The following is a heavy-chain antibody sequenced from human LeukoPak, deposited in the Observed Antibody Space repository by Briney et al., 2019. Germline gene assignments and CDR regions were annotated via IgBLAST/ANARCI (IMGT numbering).Heavy chain of an antibody. D-gene: IGHD3-10*01. V-gene: IGHV1-2*02. CDR2: INPNSGGT. CDR3: ASGSGSYYTNNWFDP. Sequence: ASVKVSCKASGYTFTGYYMHWVRQAPGQGLEWMGWINPNSGGTNYAQKFSGRVTMTRDTSISTDYMELSRLRSGDTAVYYCASGSGSYYTNNWFDPWGQGTLVTVSS. J-gene: IGHJ5*02. CDR1: GYTFTGYY.